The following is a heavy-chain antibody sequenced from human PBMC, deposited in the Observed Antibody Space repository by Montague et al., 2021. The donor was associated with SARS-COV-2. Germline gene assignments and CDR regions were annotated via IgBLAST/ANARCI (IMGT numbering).Heavy chain of an antibody. D-gene: IGHD1-26*01. J-gene: IGHJ4*02. V-gene: IGHV3-30*04. CDR1: GFTFSSYA. CDR3: ARPFGGSYYSGFDY. Sequence: SRRLSCAASGFTFSSYAMHWVRQAPGKGLEWVAVISYDGSNKYYADSVKGRFTISRDNSKNTLYLQMNTLRAEDTAVYYCARPFGGSYYSGFDYWGQGTLVTVSS. CDR2: ISYDGSNK.